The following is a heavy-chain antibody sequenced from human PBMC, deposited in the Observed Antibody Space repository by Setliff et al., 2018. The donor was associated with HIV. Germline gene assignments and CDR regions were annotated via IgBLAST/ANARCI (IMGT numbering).Heavy chain of an antibody. CDR1: GFSLSTYGVG. CDR2: IYWDDNK. J-gene: IGHJ3*02. Sequence: SGPTLVNPTQTLTLTCTFSGFSLSTYGVGMGWIRQPPGKALEWLSVIYWDDNKRYSPSLKSRLTISKDTSKNQVVLTMTNMDPVDTATYYCARRMEDYDACGRWGQGTKGAVSS. D-gene: IGHD3-3*01. V-gene: IGHV2-5*02. CDR3: ARRMEDYDACGR.